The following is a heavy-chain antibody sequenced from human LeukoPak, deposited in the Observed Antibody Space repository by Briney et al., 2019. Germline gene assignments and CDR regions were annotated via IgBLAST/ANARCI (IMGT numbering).Heavy chain of an antibody. V-gene: IGHV1-18*04. D-gene: IGHD5-18*01. CDR3: ARTLNTALLY. J-gene: IGHJ4*02. Sequence: ASVKVSCKASGYTFTGYYMHWVRQAPGQGLEWMGWISAYNGNTNYAQKLQGRVTMTTDTSTSTAYMELRSLRSDDTAVYYCARTLNTALLYWGQGTLVTVSS. CDR2: ISAYNGNT. CDR1: GYTFTGYY.